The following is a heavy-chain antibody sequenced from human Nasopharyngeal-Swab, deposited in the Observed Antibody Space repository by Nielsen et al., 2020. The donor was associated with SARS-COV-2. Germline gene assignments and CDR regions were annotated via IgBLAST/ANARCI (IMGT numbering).Heavy chain of an antibody. J-gene: IGHJ4*02. D-gene: IGHD3-3*01. V-gene: IGHV3-21*01. CDR1: GFTFSSYS. CDR2: ISSSSSYI. CDR3: ARDRAIFGVETVGY. Sequence: GESLKISCAASGFTFSSYSMNWVRQAPGKGLEWVSSISSSSSYIYYADSVKGRFTISRDNAKNSLYLQMNSLRAEDTAVYYCARDRAIFGVETVGYWGQGTLVTVSS.